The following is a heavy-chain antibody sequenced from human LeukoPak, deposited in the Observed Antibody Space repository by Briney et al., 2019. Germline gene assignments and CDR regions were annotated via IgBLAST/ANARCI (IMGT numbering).Heavy chain of an antibody. CDR2: INTNTGNP. D-gene: IGHD3-10*01. Sequence: GASVTVSCKASGYTFTSYAMNWVRQAPGQGLEWMGWINTNTGNPTYAQGFTGRFVFSLDTSVSTAYLQISSLKAEDTAVYYCARDGLLWFGEFSRSPFDPWGQGTLVTVSS. CDR3: ARDGLLWFGEFSRSPFDP. V-gene: IGHV7-4-1*02. J-gene: IGHJ5*02. CDR1: GYTFTSYA.